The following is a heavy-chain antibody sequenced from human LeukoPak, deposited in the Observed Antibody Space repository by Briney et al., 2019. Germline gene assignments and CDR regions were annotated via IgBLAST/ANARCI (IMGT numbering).Heavy chain of an antibody. CDR3: ARGVTMIVVVIHDWYFDL. CDR1: GGSISSSSYY. Sequence: SEALSLTCTVSGGSISSSSYYWGWIRQPPGKGLEWIGSIYYTRSTYYNPSLKSRVTISVDTSKNQFSLKLTSVTAADTAVYYCARGVTMIVVVIHDWYFDLWGRGTLVTVSS. J-gene: IGHJ2*01. CDR2: IYYTRST. V-gene: IGHV4-39*01. D-gene: IGHD3-22*01.